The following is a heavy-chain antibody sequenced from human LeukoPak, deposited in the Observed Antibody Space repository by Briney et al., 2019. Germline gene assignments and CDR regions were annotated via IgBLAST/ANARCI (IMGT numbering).Heavy chain of an antibody. Sequence: PGGSLRLSCAASGFTFSSYAMHWVRQAPGKGLEWVAVISYDGSNKYYADSVKGRFTISRDNSKNTLYLQMNSLRAEDTAVYYCAPEWGYWGQGTLVTVSS. CDR2: ISYDGSNK. D-gene: IGHD1-26*01. CDR1: GFTFSSYA. V-gene: IGHV3-30-3*01. J-gene: IGHJ4*02. CDR3: APEWGY.